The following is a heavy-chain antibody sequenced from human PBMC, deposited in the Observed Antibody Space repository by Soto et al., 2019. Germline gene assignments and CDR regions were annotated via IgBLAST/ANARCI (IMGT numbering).Heavy chain of an antibody. CDR3: ARDTGDGTFDF. V-gene: IGHV1-3*01. D-gene: IGHD7-27*01. J-gene: IGHJ4*02. Sequence: QVHLVQSGAEVRKPGASVKVSCKASGYTFSSYAMHWVRQAPGQRLEWMGWINAGYGNTKSSQKFQDRVTISRDTSASTAYMALTSLRSEDTAVYYCARDTGDGTFDFWVQGTLVTVSS. CDR2: INAGYGNT. CDR1: GYTFSSYA.